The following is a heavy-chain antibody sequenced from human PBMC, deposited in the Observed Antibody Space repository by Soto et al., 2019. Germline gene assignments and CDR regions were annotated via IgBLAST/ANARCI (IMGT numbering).Heavy chain of an antibody. Sequence: GGPMRLSCAASGFTFSSYSMSWVRQAPGKGLEWVANIKKDGSEKFYVDSVMGRFAISRDNAKNSLYLQMDSLRADDTAVYYCARGLLTFGGVIVAAFDFWGLGTLVTVSS. CDR1: GFTFSSYS. D-gene: IGHD3-16*02. CDR3: ARGLLTFGGVIVAAFDF. J-gene: IGHJ4*02. CDR2: IKKDGSEK. V-gene: IGHV3-7*03.